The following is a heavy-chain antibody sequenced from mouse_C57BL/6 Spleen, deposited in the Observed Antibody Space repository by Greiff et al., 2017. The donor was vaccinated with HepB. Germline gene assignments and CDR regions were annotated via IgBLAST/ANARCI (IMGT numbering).Heavy chain of an antibody. D-gene: IGHD2-3*01. CDR3: ARGYYVYYFDY. CDR1: GFTLSDYG. CDR2: ISSGSSTI. Sequence: EVQLVESGGGLVKPGGSLKLSCAASGFTLSDYGMNWVRQAPEKGLEWVAYISSGSSTIYYADTVKGRFTISRDNAKNTLFRQMISLRSEDTAMYYCARGYYVYYFDYWGQGTTLTVSS. V-gene: IGHV5-17*01. J-gene: IGHJ2*01.